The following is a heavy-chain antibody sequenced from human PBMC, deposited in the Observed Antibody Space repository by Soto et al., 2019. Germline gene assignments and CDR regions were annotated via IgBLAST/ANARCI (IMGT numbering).Heavy chain of an antibody. J-gene: IGHJ4*02. Sequence: PSETLSLTCTVSGASINSNTYYWGWIRQPPGKGLEWIGSVFSSGTTYYSPSLKGRVTILMDMSRNQFFLNLNSVTAADKATYYCARRRVFFDYWGQGARVTVYS. CDR1: GASINSNTYY. CDR2: VFSSGTT. CDR3: ARRRVFFDY. V-gene: IGHV4-39*01.